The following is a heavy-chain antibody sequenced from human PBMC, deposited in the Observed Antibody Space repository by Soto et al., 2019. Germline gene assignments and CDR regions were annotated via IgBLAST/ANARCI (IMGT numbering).Heavy chain of an antibody. J-gene: IGHJ5*02. V-gene: IGHV1-2*02. CDR1: GYTFTGYY. CDR2: INPNSGGT. CDR3: ARDIQWPVEDNWFDP. D-gene: IGHD6-19*01. Sequence: ASVKVSCKASGYTFTGYYMHWVRQAPGQGLEWMGWINPNSGGTNYAQKFQGRVTMTRDTSISTAYMELSRLRSDDAAVYYCARDIQWPVEDNWFDPWGQGTLVTVSS.